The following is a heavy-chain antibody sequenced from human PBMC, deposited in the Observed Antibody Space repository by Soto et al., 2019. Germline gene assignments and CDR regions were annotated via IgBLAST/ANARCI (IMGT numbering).Heavy chain of an antibody. J-gene: IGHJ6*02. D-gene: IGHD3-10*01. CDR3: AGEYGSGTPSNDYGMDV. Sequence: PSETLSLTCTVSGGSISSGDYYWSWIRQPPGKGLEWIGYIYYSGSTYYNPSLKSRVTISVDTSKNQFSLKLSSVTAADTAVYYCAGEYGSGTPSNDYGMDVWGQGTTVTVSS. CDR2: IYYSGST. V-gene: IGHV4-30-4*01. CDR1: GGSISSGDYY.